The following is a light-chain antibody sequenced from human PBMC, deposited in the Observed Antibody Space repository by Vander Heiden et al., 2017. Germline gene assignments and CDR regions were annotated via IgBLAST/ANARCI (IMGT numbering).Light chain of an antibody. V-gene: IGKV1-27*01. Sequence: DIQMTQSPSSLSASVGDRVTITCRASQGISNYLVWYQQKPGKVPKLLIYGASTLQSGVPSRFSGSGSGTDFTLTIISLQPEDVATYYCQKYNSVPRTFGPGTTVDLK. CDR3: QKYNSVPRT. CDR1: QGISNY. J-gene: IGKJ3*01. CDR2: GAS.